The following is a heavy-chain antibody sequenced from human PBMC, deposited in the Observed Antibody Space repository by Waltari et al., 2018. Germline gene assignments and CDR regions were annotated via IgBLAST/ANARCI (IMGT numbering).Heavy chain of an antibody. V-gene: IGHV1-2*06. CDR2: INPNSGGT. Sequence: QVQLVQSGAAVKKPGASVKVPCQASGSTFPGYSMHWVRRAPGQGLEWRGRINPNSGGTNYAQKFQGRVTMTRDTSISTAYMELSRLRSDDTAVYYCAREGGYSSSSPIDYWGQGTLVTVSS. CDR1: GSTFPGYS. CDR3: AREGGYSSSSPIDY. J-gene: IGHJ4*02. D-gene: IGHD6-6*01.